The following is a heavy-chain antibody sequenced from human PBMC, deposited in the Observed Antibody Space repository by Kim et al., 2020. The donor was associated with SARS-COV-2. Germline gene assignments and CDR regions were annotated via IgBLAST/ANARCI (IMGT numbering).Heavy chain of an antibody. Sequence: ASVKVSCKASGYTFTSYYMHWVRQAPGQGLEWMGIINPSGGSTSYAQKFQGRVTMTRDTSTSTVYMELSSLRSEDTAVYYCARAAGYGSGSFNWLDPWGQGTLVTVSS. V-gene: IGHV1-46*01. J-gene: IGHJ5*02. D-gene: IGHD3-10*01. CDR1: GYTFTSYY. CDR2: INPSGGST. CDR3: ARAAGYGSGSFNWLDP.